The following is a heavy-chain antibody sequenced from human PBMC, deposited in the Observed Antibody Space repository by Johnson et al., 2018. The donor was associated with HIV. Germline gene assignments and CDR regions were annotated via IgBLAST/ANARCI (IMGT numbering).Heavy chain of an antibody. Sequence: VESGGGLVKPGGSLRLSCAASGFTFDDYGMSWVRQAPGKGLEWVSVIYTGGSTYYADSVKGRFTISRDNSRNTLYLQMGSLRPEDMAVYYCARASAFDIWGQGTMVTVSS. CDR1: GFTFDDYG. CDR2: IYTGGST. J-gene: IGHJ3*02. CDR3: ARASAFDI. V-gene: IGHV3-66*01.